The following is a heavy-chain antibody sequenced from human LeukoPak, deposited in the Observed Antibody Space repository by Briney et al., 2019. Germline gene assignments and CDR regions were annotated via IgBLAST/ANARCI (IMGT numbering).Heavy chain of an antibody. D-gene: IGHD3-9*01. CDR2: IIPIFGTA. CDR1: GGILSSYA. CDR3: ARAKDYDILTGYYESGYYYGMDV. J-gene: IGHJ6*04. Sequence: SVKVSCKASGGILSSYAISWVRQAPGQGLEWMGGIIPIFGTANYAQKFQGRVTITADESTSTAYMELSSLRSEDTAVYYCARAKDYDILTGYYESGYYYGMDVWGKGTTVTVSS. V-gene: IGHV1-69*13.